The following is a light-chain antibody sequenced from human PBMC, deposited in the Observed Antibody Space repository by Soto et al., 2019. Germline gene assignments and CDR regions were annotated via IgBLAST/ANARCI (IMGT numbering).Light chain of an antibody. CDR2: GAS. CDR1: QSVSNNY. CDR3: QQYGSSPPIT. V-gene: IGKV3-20*01. J-gene: IGKJ5*01. Sequence: EILLTQSPGTLSLSPGERATLSCRASQSVSNNYLAWYQQKPGQAPRLLIYGASSRATGIPDRFSGSGSGTDFTLTISRLEPEDFAVYYCQQYGSSPPITFGQGTRLEIK.